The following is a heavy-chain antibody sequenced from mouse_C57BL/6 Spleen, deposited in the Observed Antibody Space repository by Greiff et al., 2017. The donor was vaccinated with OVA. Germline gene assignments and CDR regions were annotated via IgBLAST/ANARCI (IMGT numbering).Heavy chain of an antibody. V-gene: IGHV1-82*01. CDR3: ARLYYFDY. CDR2: IYPGDGDT. J-gene: IGHJ2*01. Sequence: QVQLQQSGPELVKPGASVKISCKASGYAFSSSWMNWVKQRPGKGLEWIGRIYPGDGDTNYNGKFKGKATLTAAKSSSTAYMQLSSLTSEDSAVYFCARLYYFDYWGQGTTLTVSS. CDR1: GYAFSSSW.